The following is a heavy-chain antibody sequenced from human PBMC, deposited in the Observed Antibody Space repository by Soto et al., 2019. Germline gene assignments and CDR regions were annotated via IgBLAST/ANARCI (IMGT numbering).Heavy chain of an antibody. CDR1: GGAISSSSYY. V-gene: IGHV4-39*07. J-gene: IGHJ4*02. Sequence: TLSLTCTVSGGAISSSSYYWGWIRQPPGKGLEWIGSIYYSGSTYYNPSLKRRVTISLDSSKNQFSLTLKSLTAAHTAVYYCARSTGRFWGPGTLVTVSS. CDR3: ARSTGRF. CDR2: IYYSGST.